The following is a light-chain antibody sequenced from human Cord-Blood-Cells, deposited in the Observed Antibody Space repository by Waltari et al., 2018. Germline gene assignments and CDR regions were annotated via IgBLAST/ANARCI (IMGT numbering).Light chain of an antibody. CDR1: QSVSSN. CDR2: GAS. CDR3: QQYNNWPWT. J-gene: IGKJ1*01. V-gene: IGKV3-15*01. Sequence: EIVMTQSPATLSVSPGERATLSCRASQSVSSNLAWYQQKPGQAPRLLIYGASTRATGIPARFSGSGSGIECTLTISSLQSEDFAVYYCQQYNNWPWTFGQGTKVEIK.